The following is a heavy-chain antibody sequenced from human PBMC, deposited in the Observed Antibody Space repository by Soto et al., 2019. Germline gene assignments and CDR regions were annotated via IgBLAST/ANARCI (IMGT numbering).Heavy chain of an antibody. CDR1: GFTFSSYA. Sequence: PGGSLRLSCAASGFTFSSYAMHWVRQAPGKGLEWVAVISYDGSNKYYAESVKGRFTISRDNSKNTLYLQMNSLRAEDTAVYYCASKKWLEYYFDYWGQGTTVTVSS. J-gene: IGHJ4*03. D-gene: IGHD6-19*01. V-gene: IGHV3-30-3*01. CDR2: ISYDGSNK. CDR3: ASKKWLEYYFDY.